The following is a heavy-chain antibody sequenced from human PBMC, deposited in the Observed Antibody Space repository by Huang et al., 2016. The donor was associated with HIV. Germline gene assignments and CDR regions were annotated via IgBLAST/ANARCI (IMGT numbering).Heavy chain of an antibody. D-gene: IGHD3-22*01. CDR3: ARHFSYYDSSGYTPWDAFDI. V-gene: IGHV4-39*01. CDR1: GGSITSSSYY. Sequence: QLQLQGSGPGLVKPSETLSLTCTVSGGSITSSSYYWGWIRQPPGKGVEWVGSIYYSGITDYNPSLKIRVTVSVDTSKNQFSLKLSSVTAADTAVYYCARHFSYYDSSGYTPWDAFDIWGQGTMVTVSS. J-gene: IGHJ3*02. CDR2: IYYSGIT.